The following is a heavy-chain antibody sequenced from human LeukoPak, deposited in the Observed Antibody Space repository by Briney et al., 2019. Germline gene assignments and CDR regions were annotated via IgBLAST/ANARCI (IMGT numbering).Heavy chain of an antibody. V-gene: IGHV3-15*01. CDR3: TTDGSSWYIFDY. D-gene: IGHD6-13*01. CDR2: IKSKTDGGTT. CDR1: GFRFSDYY. Sequence: NPGGSLRLSCVASGFRFSDYYMSWIRQAPGKGLEWVGRIKSKTDGGTTDYAAPVKGRFTISRDDSKNTLYLQMNSLKTEDTAVYYCTTDGSSWYIFDYWGQGTLVTVSS. J-gene: IGHJ4*02.